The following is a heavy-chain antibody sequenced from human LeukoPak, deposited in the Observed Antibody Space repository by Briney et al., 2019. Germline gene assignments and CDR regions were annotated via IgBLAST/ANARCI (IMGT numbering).Heavy chain of an antibody. CDR3: ARDGVMITFGGVIVPKRAFDI. V-gene: IGHV4-4*07. Sequence: SEPLSLPCSVSGGYISSYYWSWIRQPAGKGLEGIGCIYTSGSTNYNPPLKSRVTMSVDTSNNQFSLKLSSVSAADTALYYCARDGVMITFGGVIVPKRAFDIWGQGTMVTVSS. J-gene: IGHJ3*02. CDR1: GGYISSYY. D-gene: IGHD3-16*02. CDR2: IYTSGST.